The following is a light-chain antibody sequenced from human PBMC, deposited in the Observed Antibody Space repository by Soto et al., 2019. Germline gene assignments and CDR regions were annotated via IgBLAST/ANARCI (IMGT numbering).Light chain of an antibody. CDR1: QSIGSSY. CDR2: GAS. V-gene: IGKV3-20*01. J-gene: IGKJ5*01. CDR3: QQYVSLPIT. Sequence: EIVLTQSPGTLSLSPEERATLSCRASQSIGSSYLAWYQQKPGQAPRLLIYGASTRATGIPDRFSGSGSGTDFTLTINRVAPEDCAVYYCQQYVSLPITFGQGTRLEIK.